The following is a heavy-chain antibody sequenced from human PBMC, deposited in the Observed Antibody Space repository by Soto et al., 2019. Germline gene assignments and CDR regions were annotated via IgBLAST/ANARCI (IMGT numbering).Heavy chain of an antibody. CDR1: GYTFTGYG. D-gene: IGHD6-19*01. V-gene: IGHV1-18*01. Sequence: ASVKVSCKASGYTFTGYGISWVRQAPGQGLEWMGWISAYNGNTNYAQKLQGRVTMTTDTSTSTAYMELRSLRSDDTAVYYCARDGRIAVAGKTFDYWGQGTLVTVSS. J-gene: IGHJ4*02. CDR3: ARDGRIAVAGKTFDY. CDR2: ISAYNGNT.